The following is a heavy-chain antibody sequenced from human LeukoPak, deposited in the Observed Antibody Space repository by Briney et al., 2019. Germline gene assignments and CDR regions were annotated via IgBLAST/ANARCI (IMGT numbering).Heavy chain of an antibody. Sequence: PGGSLRLSCAASGFTFSNAWMNWVRQAPGKGLEWVGRIKSKTDGGTTDYAAPVKGRFTISRDDSKKTLYLQMNSLRAEDTAVYYCARSGGVITVAPFDCWGQGSLVTVSS. CDR1: GFTFSNAW. J-gene: IGHJ4*02. D-gene: IGHD4-23*01. CDR2: IKSKTDGGTT. V-gene: IGHV3-15*01. CDR3: ARSGGVITVAPFDC.